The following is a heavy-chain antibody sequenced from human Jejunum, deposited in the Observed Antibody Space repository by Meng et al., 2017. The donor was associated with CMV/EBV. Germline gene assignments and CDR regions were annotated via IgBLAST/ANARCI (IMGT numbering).Heavy chain of an antibody. Sequence: SCAASGFNFKGYWMDWVRQAPGRGLEWVANIRYDGGERYYVNSVEGRFFIYRDNARNTLYLQMNSLRGDDSAIYYCTRALDYWGQGTPVTVSS. J-gene: IGHJ4*02. CDR1: GFNFKGYW. CDR2: IRYDGGER. CDR3: TRALDY. V-gene: IGHV3-7*04.